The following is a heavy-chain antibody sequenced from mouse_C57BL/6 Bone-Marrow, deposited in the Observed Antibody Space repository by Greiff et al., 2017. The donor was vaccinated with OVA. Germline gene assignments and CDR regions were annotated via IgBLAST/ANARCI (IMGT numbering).Heavy chain of an antibody. CDR2: IDPSDSYT. J-gene: IGHJ2*01. CDR1: GYTFTSYW. CDR3: ATLRPFDD. Sequence: VQLQQPGAELVMPGASVQLSCKASGYTFTSYWMHWVKQRPGQGLEWIGEIDPSDSYTNYTQKFKGKSTLTVDKSSSPAYMQLSSLTSEDSAVYYCATLRPFDDWGQGTTLTVPS. D-gene: IGHD2-12*01. V-gene: IGHV1-69*01.